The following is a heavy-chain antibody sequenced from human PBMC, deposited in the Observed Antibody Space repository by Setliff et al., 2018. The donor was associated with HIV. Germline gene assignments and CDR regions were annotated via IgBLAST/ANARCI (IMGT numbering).Heavy chain of an antibody. V-gene: IGHV4-39*01. J-gene: IGHJ6*03. CDR3: VNSGYDGDYYYYYMDV. CDR2: LYDTGRT. Sequence: PSETLSLTCTVSDASISSHYWGWIRQAPAKGLEWIATLYDTGRTYYNPPLKSRVSIFVDTTKNEFSLNLRSVTAADTAVYFCVNSGYDGDYYYYYMDVWGKGTTVTVSS. CDR1: DASISSHY. D-gene: IGHD5-12*01.